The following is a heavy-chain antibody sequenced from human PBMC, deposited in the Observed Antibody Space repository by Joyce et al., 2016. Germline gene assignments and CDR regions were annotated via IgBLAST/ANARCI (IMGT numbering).Heavy chain of an antibody. J-gene: IGHJ4*02. CDR3: AKIVTGSGTMVDY. CDR2: ISYDGRNE. CDR1: GFSFSHFG. V-gene: IGHV3-30*18. Sequence: GFSFSHFGMHWVRQAPGKGLEWVALISYDGRNEYYGDSVQGRFTVSRDNSKNTLYLQMNDLRPEDTAVYYCAKIVTGSGTMVDYWGQGTLVTVSA. D-gene: IGHD3-22*01.